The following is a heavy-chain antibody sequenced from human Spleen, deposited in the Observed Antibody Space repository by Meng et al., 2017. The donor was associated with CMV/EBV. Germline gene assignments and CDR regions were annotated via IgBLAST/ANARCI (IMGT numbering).Heavy chain of an antibody. D-gene: IGHD5-24*01. Sequence: QVQLQHGGAGLLKPSETLSLTCAVYGGSFSGYYWSWIRQPPGKGLEWIGEINHSGSTNYNPSLKSRVTISVDTSKNQFSLKLSSVTAADTAVYYCARRDGRCLDYWGQGTLVTVSS. CDR1: GGSFSGYY. CDR3: ARRDGRCLDY. CDR2: INHSGST. J-gene: IGHJ4*02. V-gene: IGHV4-34*01.